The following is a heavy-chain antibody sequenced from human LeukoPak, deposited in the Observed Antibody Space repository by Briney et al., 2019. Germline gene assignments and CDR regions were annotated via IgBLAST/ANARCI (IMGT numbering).Heavy chain of an antibody. CDR1: GGSFSGYY. V-gene: IGHV4-34*01. Sequence: PSETLSLTCAVYGGSFSGYYWSWIRQPPGKGLEWIGEINHSGSTNYNPSLKSRVTISVDTSKNQFSLKLSSVTAADSAVYYCARACSGSPSRCFVYWGQGALVTVSS. D-gene: IGHD1-26*01. CDR2: INHSGST. CDR3: ARACSGSPSRCFVY. J-gene: IGHJ4*02.